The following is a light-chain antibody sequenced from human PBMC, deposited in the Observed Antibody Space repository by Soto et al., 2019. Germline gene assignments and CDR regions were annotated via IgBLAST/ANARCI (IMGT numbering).Light chain of an antibody. CDR3: QQRSNWIT. Sequence: EIVLTQSPATLSLSPGERATLSCRASQSVSRYLAWYQQKPGQAPTLLIYDASYRATGIPARFSGSGSGTDFTLTINRLAPEDFAVYYCQQRSNWITFGQGTRLEIK. V-gene: IGKV3-11*01. J-gene: IGKJ5*01. CDR1: QSVSRY. CDR2: DAS.